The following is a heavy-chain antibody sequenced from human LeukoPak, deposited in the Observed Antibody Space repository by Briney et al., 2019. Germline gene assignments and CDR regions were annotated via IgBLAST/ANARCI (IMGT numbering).Heavy chain of an antibody. J-gene: IGHJ3*02. CDR1: GLIFSSYA. CDR2: IYSGGST. D-gene: IGHD3-16*01. Sequence: GGSLRLSCAASGLIFSSYAMSWVRQAPGKGLEWVSVIYSGGSTYYADSVKGRFTISRDNSKNTLYLQMNSLRAEDTAVYYCARDGGAFDIWGQGTMVTVSS. V-gene: IGHV3-66*01. CDR3: ARDGGAFDI.